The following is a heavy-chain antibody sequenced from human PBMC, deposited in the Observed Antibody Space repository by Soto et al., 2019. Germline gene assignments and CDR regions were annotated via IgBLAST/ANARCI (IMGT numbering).Heavy chain of an antibody. CDR3: ARDLVLTGHDGRDYYYYGMDV. CDR2: IFYSGST. J-gene: IGHJ6*02. Sequence: QVQLQESGPGLVKPSETLSLTCTVSGGSISSYYWSWIRQPPGKGLEWIGYIFYSGSTNYNPSLKSRVTISVDTSKNQFSLKLSSVTAADTAVYYCARDLVLTGHDGRDYYYYGMDVWGQGTTVTVSS. D-gene: IGHD1-20*01. CDR1: GGSISSYY. V-gene: IGHV4-59*01.